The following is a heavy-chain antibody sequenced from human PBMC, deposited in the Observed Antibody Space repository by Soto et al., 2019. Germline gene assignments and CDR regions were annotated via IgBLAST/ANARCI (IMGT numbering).Heavy chain of an antibody. D-gene: IGHD2-8*01. CDR1: DISIGNLY. CDR2: IYYSGST. CDR3: ARLLTY. V-gene: IGHV4-59*08. J-gene: IGHJ4*01. Sequence: SVILSLTWTVSDISIGNLYFNWIRQPPGKGLEWIGYIYYSGSTNYNPSLKSRVTISVDTSKNQFFLKLTSVTAADTAVYYCARLLTYWGHGILVTVSS.